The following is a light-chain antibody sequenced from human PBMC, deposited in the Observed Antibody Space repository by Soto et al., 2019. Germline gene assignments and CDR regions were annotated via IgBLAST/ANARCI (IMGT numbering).Light chain of an antibody. CDR3: QQYYTGPLT. J-gene: IGKJ4*01. CDR2: WAS. V-gene: IGKV4-1*01. CDR1: QSLLYSPNNRNY. Sequence: DIVMTQSPDSLGVSLGERDTINCKSNQSLLYSPNNRNYLAWDQQKPGHPPRLLIYWASTRESGVPDRFSGSGSATDFSLTISGLQAEDVAVYFCQQYYTGPLTFGGGTKVDIK.